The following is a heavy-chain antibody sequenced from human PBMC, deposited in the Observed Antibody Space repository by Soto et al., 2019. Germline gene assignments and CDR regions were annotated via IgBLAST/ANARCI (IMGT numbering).Heavy chain of an antibody. CDR1: GFSLGTDGVG. Sequence: QITLKESGPTLVKPTQTLTLTCTFSGFSLGTDGVGVGWIRQPPGKAPEWLALIYWNDDKRFSPSLKTRLTITKDTSKNQVVLTLTNMDPVDTATYYCAQLSGYDAGGWFDPWGQGTLVTVSS. CDR2: IYWNDDK. J-gene: IGHJ5*02. CDR3: AQLSGYDAGGWFDP. V-gene: IGHV2-5*01. D-gene: IGHD5-12*01.